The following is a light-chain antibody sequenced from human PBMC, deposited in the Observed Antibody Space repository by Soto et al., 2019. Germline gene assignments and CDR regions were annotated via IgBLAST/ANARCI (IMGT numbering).Light chain of an antibody. CDR2: EVN. Sequence: QSALTKPHSASGSPGQSVTISCTGTSSDVGGYNYVSWYQQYPGKVPKLMIYEVNKRPSGVPDRFSGSKSGNTASLTVSGLQAEDEADYYCTSYAGGNNVFGTGTKLTVL. J-gene: IGLJ1*01. CDR3: TSYAGGNNV. CDR1: SSDVGGYNY. V-gene: IGLV2-8*01.